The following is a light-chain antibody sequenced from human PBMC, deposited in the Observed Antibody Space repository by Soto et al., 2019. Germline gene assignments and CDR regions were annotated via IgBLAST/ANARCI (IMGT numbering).Light chain of an antibody. CDR3: QQYNSYPVT. J-gene: IGKJ2*01. V-gene: IGKV1-5*01. CDR1: QSVSSW. CDR2: DVS. Sequence: DIQMTQSPSTLSASAGDRVTITCRASQSVSSWLAWYQQKPGKAPNLLIYDVSSLQSGAPSRFSGSGSETDFTLTISSLQPDDFATYYCQQYNSYPVTFGQGTKLEIK.